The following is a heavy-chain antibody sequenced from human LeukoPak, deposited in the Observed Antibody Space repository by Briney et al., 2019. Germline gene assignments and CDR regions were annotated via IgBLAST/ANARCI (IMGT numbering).Heavy chain of an antibody. D-gene: IGHD6-19*01. V-gene: IGHV3-74*01. Sequence: GGSLRLSCAASGFTFSSYWMHWVRHAPGKGLVWVSRINSDGSSTSYADSVKGRFTISRDNAKNTLYLQMNSLRAEDTAVYYCATYKDSSGWYRAAYFDYWGQGTLVTVSS. CDR3: ATYKDSSGWYRAAYFDY. CDR1: GFTFSSYW. J-gene: IGHJ4*02. CDR2: INSDGSST.